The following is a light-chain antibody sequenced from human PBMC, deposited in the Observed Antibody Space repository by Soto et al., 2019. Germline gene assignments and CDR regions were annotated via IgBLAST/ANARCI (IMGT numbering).Light chain of an antibody. J-gene: IGKJ4*01. CDR2: DAS. CDR3: QQYATSPLT. V-gene: IGKV3-20*01. CDR1: QSVLTS. Sequence: EIVLTQSPDTLSLSPGERATLSCRASQSVLTSLAWYQQKPGQAPRLLIYDASSRATAIPDRFSGSGSGTDFTLTLSRLETEDFAVYYCQQYATSPLTFGGGTKVEIK.